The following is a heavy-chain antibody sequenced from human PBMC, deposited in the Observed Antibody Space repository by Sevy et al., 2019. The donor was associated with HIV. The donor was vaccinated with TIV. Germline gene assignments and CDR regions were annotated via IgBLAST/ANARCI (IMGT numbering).Heavy chain of an antibody. CDR2: IKQDGSDK. CDR1: GFTFSDYW. J-gene: IGHJ4*02. Sequence: GGSLRLSCTASGFTFSDYWMSWVRQAPGKGLEWVANIKQDGSDKHYVDSVKGRLAISRDNAKNSLYLQMNSLRAGDTAVYYCARGVTTVTPFDYWGQGTLVTVSS. V-gene: IGHV3-7*01. D-gene: IGHD4-17*01. CDR3: ARGVTTVTPFDY.